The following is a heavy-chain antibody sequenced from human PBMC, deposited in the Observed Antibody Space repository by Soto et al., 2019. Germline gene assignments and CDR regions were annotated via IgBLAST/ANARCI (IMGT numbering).Heavy chain of an antibody. V-gene: IGHV4-61*01. CDR1: GGSVSSGSYY. CDR3: ARDWDQGDSYGPRYFDY. D-gene: IGHD5-18*01. CDR2: IYYSGST. J-gene: IGHJ4*02. Sequence: SETLSLTCTVSGGSVSSGSYYWSWIRQPPGKGLEWIGYIYYSGSTNYNPSLKSRVTISVDTSKNQFSLKLSSVTAADTAVYYCARDWDQGDSYGPRYFDYWGQGTLVTVSS.